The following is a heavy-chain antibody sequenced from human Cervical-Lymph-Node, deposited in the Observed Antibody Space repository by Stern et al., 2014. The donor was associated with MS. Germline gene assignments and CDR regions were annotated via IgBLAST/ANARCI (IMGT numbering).Heavy chain of an antibody. CDR1: GASISDSDW. J-gene: IGHJ5*02. CDR2: VFHSGDT. Sequence: QVQLQESGPTLVKPSGTLSLTCAVSGASISDSDWWSWVRQPPGKGLEWIGAVFHSGDTNYKPALKNRVTISVDKSKNLFSLKLNFVTAADTALYYCARVPRYCSGGNCYYNWFDPWGQGTLVVVSS. D-gene: IGHD2-15*01. V-gene: IGHV4-4*02. CDR3: ARVPRYCSGGNCYYNWFDP.